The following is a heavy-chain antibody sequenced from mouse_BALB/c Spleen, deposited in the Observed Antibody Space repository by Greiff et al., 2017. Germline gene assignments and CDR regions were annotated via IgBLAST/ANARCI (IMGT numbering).Heavy chain of an antibody. D-gene: IGHD4-1*01. CDR3: AKTGTWAMDY. V-gene: IGHV5-17*02. CDR2: ISSGSSTI. J-gene: IGHJ4*01. Sequence: EVMLVESGGGLVQPGGSRKLSCAASGFTFSSFGMHWVRQAPEKGLEWVAYISSGSSTIYYADTVKGRFTISRDNPKNTLFLQMTSLRSEDTAMYYCAKTGTWAMDYWGQGTSVTVSS. CDR1: GFTFSSFG.